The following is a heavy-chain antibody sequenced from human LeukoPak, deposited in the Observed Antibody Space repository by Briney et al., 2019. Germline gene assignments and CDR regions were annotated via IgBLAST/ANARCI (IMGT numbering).Heavy chain of an antibody. CDR1: GFTFSNFA. CDR2: IGGSGGST. Sequence: GGSLRLSCAASGFTFSNFAMNWFRQAPGKGLEWVSAIGGSGGSTYYTESVKGRFTISRDNSKNTRYLQMNSLRAEDTAVYYCAKSHYGSGSPGFYWGQGTLVTVSS. CDR3: AKSHYGSGSPGFY. D-gene: IGHD3-10*01. J-gene: IGHJ4*02. V-gene: IGHV3-23*01.